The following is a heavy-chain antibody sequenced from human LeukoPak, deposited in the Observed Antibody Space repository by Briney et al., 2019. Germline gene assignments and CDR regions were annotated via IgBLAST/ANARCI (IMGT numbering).Heavy chain of an antibody. CDR2: ISGSGGST. CDR3: AKGRFGELYNWFDP. D-gene: IGHD3-10*01. Sequence: GGSLSLSCAASGFTFSSYAMTWVRKPPGKGLEWVSAISGSGGSTYYADSVKGRFTISRDNSKNTLYLQMNSLRAEDTAVYYCAKGRFGELYNWFDPWGQGTLVTVSS. CDR1: GFTFSSYA. J-gene: IGHJ5*02. V-gene: IGHV3-23*01.